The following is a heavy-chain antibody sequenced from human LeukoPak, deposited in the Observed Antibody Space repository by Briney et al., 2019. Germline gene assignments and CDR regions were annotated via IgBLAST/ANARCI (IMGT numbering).Heavy chain of an antibody. CDR2: IYITGST. CDR3: ARVVTTVTPDAFDI. D-gene: IGHD4-17*01. CDR1: GGSISSGSYY. J-gene: IGHJ3*02. Sequence: PSETLSLTCTVSGGSISSGSYYWSWIRQPAGKGLEWIGRIYITGSTNYNPSLKSRVTISVDTSKNQFSLKLSSVTAADTAVYYCARVVTTVTPDAFDIWGQGTMVTVSS. V-gene: IGHV4-61*02.